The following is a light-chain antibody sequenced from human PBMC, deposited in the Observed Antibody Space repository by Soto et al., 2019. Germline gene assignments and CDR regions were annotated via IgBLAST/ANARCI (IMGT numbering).Light chain of an antibody. CDR3: QHYASYPDP. CDR1: QSSSSW. CDR2: KAS. V-gene: IGKV1-5*03. J-gene: IGKJ1*01. Sequence: DVPMTLSPTTLSASVGDRVTSTCRASQSSSSWLAWYQQKPGKAPRLLIYKASTLKSGVPSRFSGSGSGTEFTLTISSLQPEDFAPYYCQHYASYPDPFGQGTKADVK.